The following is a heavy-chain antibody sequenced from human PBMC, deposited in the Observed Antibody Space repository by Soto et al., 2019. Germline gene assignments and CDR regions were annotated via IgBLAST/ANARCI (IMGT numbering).Heavy chain of an antibody. V-gene: IGHV1-69*01. CDR3: ARDRSWKSYDDDSSVPYFYGMDV. J-gene: IGHJ6*02. Sequence: QVQLVQSGAEVKKPGSSVKVSCKASAGTFSSYGISWVRQAPGQGLEWMGGIMPIFGTPNYAQKFQGRVTITADESTSTGYMELSSLTSEDTAVYYCARDRSWKSYDDDSSVPYFYGMDVWGQGTTVTVAS. CDR1: AGTFSSYG. CDR2: IMPIFGTP. D-gene: IGHD3-22*01.